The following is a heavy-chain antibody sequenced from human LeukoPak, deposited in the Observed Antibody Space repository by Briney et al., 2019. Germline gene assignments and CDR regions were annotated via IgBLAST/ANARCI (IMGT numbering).Heavy chain of an antibody. CDR3: AKDRPPSYDILTGYLHH. V-gene: IGHV3-30*04. CDR2: ISYDGSNK. D-gene: IGHD3-9*01. CDR1: GFTFSSYA. Sequence: PGGSLRLSCAASGFTFSSYAMHWVRQAPGKGLEWVAVISYDGSNKYYADSVKGRFTISRDNSKNTLYLQINSLRAEDTAVYYCAKDRPPSYDILTGYLHHWGQGTLVTVSS. J-gene: IGHJ4*02.